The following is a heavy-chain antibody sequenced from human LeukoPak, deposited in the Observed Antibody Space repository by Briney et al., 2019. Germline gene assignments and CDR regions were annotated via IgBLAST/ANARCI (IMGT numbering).Heavy chain of an antibody. V-gene: IGHV3-21*01. CDR3: ARDLGERIAAAGIPPGTNYYYYYYMDV. CDR1: GFTFSSYS. D-gene: IGHD6-13*01. J-gene: IGHJ6*03. Sequence: GGSLRLSCAASGFTFSSYSMNWVRQAPGKGLEWVSSISSSSYKYYADSVKGRFTISRDNAKNSLYLQMNSLRAEDTAVYYCARDLGERIAAAGIPPGTNYYYYYYMDVWGKGTTVTVSS. CDR2: ISSSSYK.